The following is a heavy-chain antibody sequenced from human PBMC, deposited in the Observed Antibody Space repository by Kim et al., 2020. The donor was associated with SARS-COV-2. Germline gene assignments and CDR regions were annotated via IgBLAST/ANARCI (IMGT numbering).Heavy chain of an antibody. D-gene: IGHD6-19*01. CDR1: GFTFSSYA. V-gene: IGHV3-23*03. CDR2: IYSGGSST. Sequence: GGSLRLSCAASGFTFSSYAMNWVRQAPGKGLEWVSVIYSGGSSTYYADSVKGRFTISRDNSKNTLYLQMNSLRAEDTAVYYCAKGRGQGVAGILETFDYWGQGTLVTVSS. J-gene: IGHJ4*02. CDR3: AKGRGQGVAGILETFDY.